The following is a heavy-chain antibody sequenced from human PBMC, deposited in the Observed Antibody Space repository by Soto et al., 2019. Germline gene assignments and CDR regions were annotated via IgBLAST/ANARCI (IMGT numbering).Heavy chain of an antibody. D-gene: IGHD3-3*01. Sequence: QITLKESGPPLVKPTQTLTLTCTFSGFSLSTSGVGVGWIRQPPGKALEWLALIYWDDDKRYSPSLKSRLTITKDTSKNQVVLTMTNMDPVDTATYYCAHRRGGYDSGWFDPWGQGTLVTVSS. J-gene: IGHJ5*02. CDR2: IYWDDDK. V-gene: IGHV2-5*02. CDR3: AHRRGGYDSGWFDP. CDR1: GFSLSTSGVG.